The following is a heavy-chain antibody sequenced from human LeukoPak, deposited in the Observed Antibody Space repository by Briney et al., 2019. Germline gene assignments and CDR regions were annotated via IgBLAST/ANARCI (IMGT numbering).Heavy chain of an antibody. CDR3: ARASLTGYYPYYYYGMDV. D-gene: IGHD3-9*01. V-gene: IGHV1-2*02. Sequence: ASVKVSCKASGYTFTSYDINWVRQATGQGLEWMGWMNPNSGGTNYAQKFQGRVTMTRDTSISTAYMELSRLRSDDTAVYYCARASLTGYYPYYYYGMDVWGQGTTVTVSS. J-gene: IGHJ6*02. CDR2: MNPNSGGT. CDR1: GYTFTSYD.